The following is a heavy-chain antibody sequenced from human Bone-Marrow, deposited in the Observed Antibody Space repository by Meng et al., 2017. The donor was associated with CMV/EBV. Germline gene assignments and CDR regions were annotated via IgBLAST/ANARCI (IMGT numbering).Heavy chain of an antibody. J-gene: IGHJ4*02. CDR2: IIPILGIA. CDR1: GGTFSSYT. Sequence: SVKVSCKASGGTFSSYTISWVRQAPGQGLEWMGRIIPILGIANYAQKFQGRVTITADKSTSTAYMELSSLRSEDTAVYYCAGDWALRGGSSTSGYDYWGQGTLVTVSS. D-gene: IGHD2-2*01. V-gene: IGHV1-69*04. CDR3: AGDWALRGGSSTSGYDY.